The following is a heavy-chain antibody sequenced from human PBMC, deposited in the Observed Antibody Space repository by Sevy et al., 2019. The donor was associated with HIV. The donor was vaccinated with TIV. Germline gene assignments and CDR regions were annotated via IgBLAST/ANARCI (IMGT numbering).Heavy chain of an antibody. CDR3: ASDVYYSDGSGYDFEH. J-gene: IGHJ4*01. CDR2: IGSSGSTI. D-gene: IGHD3-22*01. Sequence: GGSLRLSCAASGFTFSVYSMNWVRQAPGKGLEWLSYIGSSGSTIAYADSVKGRFTISRDNAWSSRFLQMNSLRPEETAVYYCASDVYYSDGSGYDFEHWGHGTLVTVSS. V-gene: IGHV3-48*04. CDR1: GFTFSVYS.